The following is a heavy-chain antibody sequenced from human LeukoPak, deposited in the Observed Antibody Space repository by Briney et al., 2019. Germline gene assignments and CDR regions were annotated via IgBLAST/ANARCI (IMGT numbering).Heavy chain of an antibody. D-gene: IGHD5-18*01. V-gene: IGHV1-69*01. Sequence: EASVKVSCKASGGTFSSYAISWVRQAPGQGLEWMGGIIPIFGTANYAQKFQGRVTITADESTSTAYMELSSLRSEDTAVYYCAREGGYSYEGYFDYWGQGTLVTVSS. CDR1: GGTFSSYA. CDR2: IIPIFGTA. J-gene: IGHJ4*02. CDR3: AREGGYSYEGYFDY.